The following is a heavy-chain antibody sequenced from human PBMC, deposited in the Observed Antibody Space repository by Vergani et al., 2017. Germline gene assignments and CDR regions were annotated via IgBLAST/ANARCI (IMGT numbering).Heavy chain of an antibody. Sequence: QVQLQESGPGLVKSSETLSLTCSVSFDSIRNLYCNWIRQPPGKGLEWIGSIHYSENTNYNPSLKTRVTIAVDTSKNQFSLTLTSVTAADTAVYYCGRVADFYGLGSRLLDLWGQGILVTVSS. CDR1: FDSIRNLY. CDR2: IHYSENT. V-gene: IGHV4-59*11. CDR3: GRVADFYGLGSRLLDL. J-gene: IGHJ5*02. D-gene: IGHD3-10*01.